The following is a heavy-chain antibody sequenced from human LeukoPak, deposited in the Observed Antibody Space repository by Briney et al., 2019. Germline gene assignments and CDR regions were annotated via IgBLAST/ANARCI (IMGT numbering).Heavy chain of an antibody. CDR3: ARDTRGHYYDSRGPDH. CDR1: GFPFRSYE. Sequence: PGGSLSLSCAASGFPFRSYEMNWVRQAPGKGLEWVSCIGRSDNSTHYADSVKGRFTISRDNAKNSLYLQMNSLRVGDMGVYYCARDTRGHYYDSRGPDHWGQGTLVTVSS. J-gene: IGHJ5*02. V-gene: IGHV3-48*03. CDR2: IGRSDNST. D-gene: IGHD3-22*01.